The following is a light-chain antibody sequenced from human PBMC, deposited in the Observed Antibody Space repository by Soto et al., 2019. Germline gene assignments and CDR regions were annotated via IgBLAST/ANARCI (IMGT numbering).Light chain of an antibody. J-gene: IGKJ2*01. CDR3: QQYYSHPQT. CDR2: ATS. Sequence: AIQMTQSPSSFSASVGDRVTITCRASRTIDTYLAWYQQKPGKAPNLLIYATSTLESGVPSRFSGSGSGTDFTLTINSLHSEDFATYYCQQYYSHPQTFGQGTKVDIK. V-gene: IGKV1-8*01. CDR1: RTIDTY.